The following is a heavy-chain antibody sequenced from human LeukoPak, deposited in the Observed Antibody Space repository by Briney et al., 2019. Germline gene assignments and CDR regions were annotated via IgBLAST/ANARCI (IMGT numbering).Heavy chain of an antibody. Sequence: ASVKVSCKASGYTFTSYYMHWVRQAPGQGLEWMGIINPSGGSTSYAQKFQGRVTITRDTSTSTVYMELSSLRSEDTAVYYCARVEYSYGLDYWGQGTLVTVSS. CDR1: GYTFTSYY. J-gene: IGHJ4*02. CDR2: INPSGGST. CDR3: ARVEYSYGLDY. D-gene: IGHD5-18*01. V-gene: IGHV1-46*01.